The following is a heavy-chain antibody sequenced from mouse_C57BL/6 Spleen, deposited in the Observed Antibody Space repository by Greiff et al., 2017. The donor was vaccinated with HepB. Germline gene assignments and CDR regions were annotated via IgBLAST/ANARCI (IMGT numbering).Heavy chain of an antibody. V-gene: IGHV5-17*01. CDR1: GFTFSDYG. Sequence: EVKVVESGGGLVKPGGSLKLSGAASGFTFSDYGMHWVRQAPEKGLEWVAYISSGSSTIYYADTVKGRFTISRDNAKNTLFLQMTSLRSEDTAMYYCARDYYGSSGFDYWGQGTTLTVSS. CDR3: ARDYYGSSGFDY. D-gene: IGHD1-1*01. CDR2: ISSGSSTI. J-gene: IGHJ2*01.